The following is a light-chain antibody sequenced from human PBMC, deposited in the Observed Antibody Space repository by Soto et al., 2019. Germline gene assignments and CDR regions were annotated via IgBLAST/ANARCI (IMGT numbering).Light chain of an antibody. J-gene: IGKJ5*01. V-gene: IGKV3-11*01. Sequence: EIVLTQSPATLSLSPGERATLSCWASQSVSSYLAWYQHKPGQAPRLLIYDASNRATGIPARFSGSGSGPEYTLTISRLEPEDFAVYSCQQYGFSPISFGQGTRLEIK. CDR3: QQYGFSPIS. CDR1: QSVSSY. CDR2: DAS.